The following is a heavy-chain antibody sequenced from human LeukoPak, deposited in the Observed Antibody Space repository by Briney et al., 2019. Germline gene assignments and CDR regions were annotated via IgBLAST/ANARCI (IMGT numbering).Heavy chain of an antibody. D-gene: IGHD6-13*01. Sequence: ASVKVSCKASGYTFTSYDINWVRQATGQGLEWMGWMNPNSGNTGYAQKFQGRVTMTRNTSISTAYMELSSLRSGDTAVYYCARGLGRYAIAAGPHWGQGTLVTVSS. CDR1: GYTFTSYD. CDR2: MNPNSGNT. J-gene: IGHJ4*02. V-gene: IGHV1-8*01. CDR3: ARGLGRYAIAAGPH.